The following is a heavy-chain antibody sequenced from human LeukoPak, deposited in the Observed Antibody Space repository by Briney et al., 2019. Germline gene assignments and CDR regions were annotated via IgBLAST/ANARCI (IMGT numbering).Heavy chain of an antibody. CDR1: GFTFSNAW. Sequence: PGGSLRLSCAASGFTFSNAWMNWVRQAPGKGLEWVGRIKSKTDGGTTDYAAPVEGRFTISRDDSKKTLYLQMNSLRTEDTAVYYCSTDPYSSKWYYFDYWGQGTLVTVSS. D-gene: IGHD6-13*01. V-gene: IGHV3-15*01. CDR2: IKSKTDGGTT. J-gene: IGHJ4*02. CDR3: STDPYSSKWYYFDY.